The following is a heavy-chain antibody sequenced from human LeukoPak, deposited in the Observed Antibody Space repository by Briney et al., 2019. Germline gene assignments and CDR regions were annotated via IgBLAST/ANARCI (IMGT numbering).Heavy chain of an antibody. CDR3: AREPGIAAAGTVGSLDY. V-gene: IGHV4-59*01. J-gene: IGHJ4*02. D-gene: IGHD6-13*01. Sequence: SETLSLTCTVSGGSISSYYWSWVRQPPGKGLEWIGYIYYSGSTNYNPSLKSRVTISVDTSKNQFSLKLSSVTAADTAVYYCAREPGIAAAGTVGSLDYWGQGTLVTVSS. CDR1: GGSISSYY. CDR2: IYYSGST.